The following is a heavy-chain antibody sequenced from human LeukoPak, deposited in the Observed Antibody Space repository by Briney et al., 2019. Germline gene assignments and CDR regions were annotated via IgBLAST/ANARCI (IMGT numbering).Heavy chain of an antibody. D-gene: IGHD3-3*01. CDR2: IFRGGST. V-gene: IGHV4-38-2*01. CDR3: ARYDSRGSGSTQLEY. Sequence: PSETLSLTCAVSGYSISIAYYWGWIRQPPGKGLEWIGRIFRGGSTSYNPSLMGRLTMSMDTSKNQFSLRLTSVTAADTAVYYCARYDSRGSGSTQLEYWGQGILVTISS. J-gene: IGHJ4*02. CDR1: GYSISIAYY.